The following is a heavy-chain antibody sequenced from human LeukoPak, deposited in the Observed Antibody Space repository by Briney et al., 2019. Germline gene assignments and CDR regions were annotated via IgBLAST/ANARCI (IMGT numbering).Heavy chain of an antibody. CDR3: ASAPPVPDWFDP. J-gene: IGHJ5*02. V-gene: IGHV1-2*02. CDR1: GYTFTGYY. CDR2: INPNSCGT. Sequence: ASVKVSCKASGYTFTGYYMHWVRQAPGQGLEWMGWINPNSCGTNYAQKCQGRVTMTRDTSISTAYMELSRLRSDDTAVYYCASAPPVPDWFDPWGQGTLVTVSS. D-gene: IGHD1-14*01.